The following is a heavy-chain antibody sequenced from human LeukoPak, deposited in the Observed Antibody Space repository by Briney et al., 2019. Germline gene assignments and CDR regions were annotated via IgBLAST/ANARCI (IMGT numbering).Heavy chain of an antibody. D-gene: IGHD3-3*01. CDR3: AKDSFTIFGVVNYFDY. J-gene: IGHJ4*02. Sequence: GGSLRLSCAASGFTFSSYAMSWVRQAPGKGLEWVSAISGSGDSTYYADSVKGRFTVSRDNFKNKLYLQMNSLRAEDTAVYYCAKDSFTIFGVVNYFDYWGQGTLVAVSS. CDR2: ISGSGDST. V-gene: IGHV3-23*01. CDR1: GFTFSSYA.